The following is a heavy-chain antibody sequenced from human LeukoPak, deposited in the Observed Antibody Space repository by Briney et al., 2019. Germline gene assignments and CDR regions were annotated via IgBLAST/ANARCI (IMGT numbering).Heavy chain of an antibody. Sequence: PGGSLRRSCAASGFTFSSYGMHWVRQAPGKGLEWVAVIWYDGSNTYYADSVNGRFTISRDNSKNTLYLQMNSLRAEDTAVYYCGRDQRNFDYWGQRTLVTVSS. CDR1: GFTFSSYG. D-gene: IGHD6-25*01. CDR2: IWYDGSNT. V-gene: IGHV3-33*01. J-gene: IGHJ4*02. CDR3: GRDQRNFDY.